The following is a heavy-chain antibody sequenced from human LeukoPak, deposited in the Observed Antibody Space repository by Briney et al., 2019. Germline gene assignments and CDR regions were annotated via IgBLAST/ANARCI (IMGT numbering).Heavy chain of an antibody. CDR1: GGSISSYY. CDR3: ARREGYNYGGFDY. J-gene: IGHJ4*02. Sequence: SEALSLTCTVSGGSISSYYWSWIRQPPGKGLEWIGYFYYSGSTNYNPSLKSRVTISVDTSKNQFSLKLASVTAADPAVFYCARREGYNYGGFDYWGQGTLVTVSS. D-gene: IGHD5-24*01. CDR2: FYYSGST. V-gene: IGHV4-59*08.